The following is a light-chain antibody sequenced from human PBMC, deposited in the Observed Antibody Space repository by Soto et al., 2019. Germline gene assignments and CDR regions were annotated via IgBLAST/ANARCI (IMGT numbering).Light chain of an antibody. CDR2: GAS. V-gene: IGKV3-20*01. Sequence: EVVLTQSPATLSLSPGERATLSCRASQSVSVYLAWFQQEPGQAPRLLIYGASSRATGIPDRFSGSGSGTDFTLTISRLEPEDFAVYYCQVYGGARTFGPGTKVDIK. CDR3: QVYGGART. J-gene: IGKJ3*01. CDR1: QSVSVY.